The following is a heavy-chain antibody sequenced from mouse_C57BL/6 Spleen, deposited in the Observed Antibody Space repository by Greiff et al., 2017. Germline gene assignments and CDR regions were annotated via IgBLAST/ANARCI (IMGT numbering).Heavy chain of an antibody. CDR2: IHPNSGST. D-gene: IGHD1-1*01. J-gene: IGHJ2*01. CDR3: ARSGITTVVATDY. V-gene: IGHV1-64*01. Sequence: VQLQQPGAELVKPGASVKLSCTASGYTFTSYWMHWVKQRPGQGLEWIGMIHPNSGSTNYNEKFKGKATLTVDKSSSTAYMQLSSLTSEDSAVYYCARSGITTVVATDYWGQGTTLTVSS. CDR1: GYTFTSYW.